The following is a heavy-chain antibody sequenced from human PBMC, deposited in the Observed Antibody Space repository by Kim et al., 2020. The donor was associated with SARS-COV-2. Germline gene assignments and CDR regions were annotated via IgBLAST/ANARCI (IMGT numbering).Heavy chain of an antibody. CDR3: ARHGSTVVTPWFDP. CDR2: IDPSDSYT. J-gene: IGHJ5*02. D-gene: IGHD4-17*01. V-gene: IGHV5-10-1*01. CDR1: GYSFTSYW. Sequence: GESLKISCKGYGYSFTSYWISWVRQMPGKGLEWMGRIDPSDSYTNYSPSFQGHVTISADKSISTTYLQWSSLKASDTAMYYCARHGSTVVTPWFDPWGQGTLVTVSS.